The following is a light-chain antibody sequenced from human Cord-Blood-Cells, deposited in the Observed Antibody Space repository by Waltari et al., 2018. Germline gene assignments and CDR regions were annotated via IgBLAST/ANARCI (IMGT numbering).Light chain of an antibody. V-gene: IGLV1-40*01. Sequence: QSVLTQPPSVSGAPGQRVTISCTGSSSNIGAGYDVHWYQQLPGTAPKLLIHGNSKRPSGVPDRFSGSKSGTSASLAITGLQAEDEADYYCQSYDSSLSGWVFGGGTKLTVL. CDR2: GNS. CDR1: SSNIGAGYD. J-gene: IGLJ3*02. CDR3: QSYDSSLSGWV.